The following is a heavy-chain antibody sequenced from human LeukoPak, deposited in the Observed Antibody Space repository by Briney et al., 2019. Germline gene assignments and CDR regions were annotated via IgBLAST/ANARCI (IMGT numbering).Heavy chain of an antibody. Sequence: PGGSLRLSCAASGFTVSDNYMSWVRQAPGKGLEWVSVMYSGGDTYYADSVEGRFTFSRDISKNTLYLQMNGLGTEDTAMYYCARDAPKVPAAGVLASWGQGTLVTVSS. J-gene: IGHJ5*02. V-gene: IGHV3-53*01. CDR1: GFTVSDNY. CDR3: ARDAPKVPAAGVLAS. CDR2: MYSGGDT. D-gene: IGHD6-13*01.